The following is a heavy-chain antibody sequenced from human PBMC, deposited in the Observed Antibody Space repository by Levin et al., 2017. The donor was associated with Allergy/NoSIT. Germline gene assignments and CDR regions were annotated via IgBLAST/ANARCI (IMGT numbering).Heavy chain of an antibody. D-gene: IGHD6-19*01. J-gene: IGHJ4*02. V-gene: IGHV3-21*01. CDR3: ASGGSGWPFDN. Sequence: GGSLRLSCAASGFSFSGYNMNWVRQAPGKGLEWVASISSNSVYIFYADSLKGRFTISRDNAKNSLYLHINSLRAEDSALYYCASGGSGWPFDNWGQGTLVTVSS. CDR2: ISSNSVYI. CDR1: GFSFSGYN.